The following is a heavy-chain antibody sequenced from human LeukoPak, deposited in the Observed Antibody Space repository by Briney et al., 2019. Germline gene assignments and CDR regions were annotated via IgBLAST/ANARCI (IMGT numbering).Heavy chain of an antibody. D-gene: IGHD1/OR15-1a*01. V-gene: IGHV1-8*01. Sequence: ASVKVSCKASGYTFTSYDINWVRQATGQGLEWMGWMNPNSGNTGYAQKFQGRVTMTRNTSTSTAYMELSSLRSEDTAVYYCARRDPIDKTTIDYWGQGTLVTVSS. J-gene: IGHJ4*02. CDR1: GYTFTSYD. CDR3: ARRDPIDKTTIDY. CDR2: MNPNSGNT.